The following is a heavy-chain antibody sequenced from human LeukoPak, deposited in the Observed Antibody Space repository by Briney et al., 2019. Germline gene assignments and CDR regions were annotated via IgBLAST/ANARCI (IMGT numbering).Heavy chain of an antibody. CDR3: ARRSSSGTSLFYFDY. D-gene: IGHD2-2*01. V-gene: IGHV5-51*01. CDR2: IYPGDSDT. Sequence: GESLKISCKGSGYSFTSYWIGWVRQMPGKGLEWMGIIYPGDSDTRYSPSFQGQVTISADKSISTAYLQWSSLKASDTAMYYCARRSSSGTSLFYFDYWGQGTLVTLSS. J-gene: IGHJ4*02. CDR1: GYSFTSYW.